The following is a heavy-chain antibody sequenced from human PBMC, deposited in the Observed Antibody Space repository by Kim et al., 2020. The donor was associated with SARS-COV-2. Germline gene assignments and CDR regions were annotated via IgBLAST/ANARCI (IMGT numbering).Heavy chain of an antibody. Sequence: VGSLILSCAASGFTFSSYGMHWVRQAPGKGLEWVAVIWYDGSNKYYADSVKGRFTISRDNSKNTLYLQMNSLRAEDTAVYYCARDGGDYDYIWGSYRSADDAFDIWGQGTMVTVSS. CDR2: IWYDGSNK. CDR1: GFTFSSYG. J-gene: IGHJ3*02. V-gene: IGHV3-33*01. CDR3: ARDGGDYDYIWGSYRSADDAFDI. D-gene: IGHD3-16*02.